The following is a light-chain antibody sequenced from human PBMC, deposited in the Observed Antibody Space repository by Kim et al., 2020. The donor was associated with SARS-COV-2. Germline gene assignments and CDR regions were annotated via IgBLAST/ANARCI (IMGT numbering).Light chain of an antibody. V-gene: IGLV3-9*01. CDR2: RDH. Sequence: VAPGQTASVSYGGDNIGSKTVHWYQQTPGQAPVLVIFRDHNRPSGIPERFSASKSMNTATLTISRAQVEDEADYYCQVWAGNTYVFGTGTKVTVL. J-gene: IGLJ1*01. CDR1: NIGSKT. CDR3: QVWAGNTYV.